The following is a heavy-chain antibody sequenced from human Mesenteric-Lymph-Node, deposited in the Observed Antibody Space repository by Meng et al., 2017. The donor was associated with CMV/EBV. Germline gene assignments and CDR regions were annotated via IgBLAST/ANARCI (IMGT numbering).Heavy chain of an antibody. Sequence: SETLSLTCTVSGASISTSSYYWGWIRQPPGKGLEWIGSLYYSGSTYYNPSLKSRVTISVDTSKNQFSLKLSSVTAADTAVYYCARLSTGRKADDWGQGTLVTVSS. J-gene: IGHJ4*02. V-gene: IGHV4-39*01. D-gene: IGHD2-2*01. CDR3: ARLSTGRKADD. CDR2: LYYSGST. CDR1: GASISTSSYY.